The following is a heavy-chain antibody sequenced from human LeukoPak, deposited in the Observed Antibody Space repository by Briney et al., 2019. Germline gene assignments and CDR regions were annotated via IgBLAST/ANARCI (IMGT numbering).Heavy chain of an antibody. Sequence: PSETLFLTCTVSGGSVSGYYWSWIRQPPGKGLEWIGFVYYSGSTNYNPSLKSRVTISIDTSKNQFSLKLSSVTPADTAVYYCARDRQLERRGLDYWGQGALVTVSS. CDR2: VYYSGST. J-gene: IGHJ4*02. V-gene: IGHV4-59*02. CDR3: ARDRQLERRGLDY. CDR1: GGSVSGYY. D-gene: IGHD1-1*01.